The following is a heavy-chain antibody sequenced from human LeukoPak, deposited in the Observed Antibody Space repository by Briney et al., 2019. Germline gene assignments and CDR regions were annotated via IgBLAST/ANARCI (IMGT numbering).Heavy chain of an antibody. J-gene: IGHJ4*02. CDR1: GFTFSSYA. Sequence: PGGSLRLSCAASGFTFSSYAMHWVRQAPGKGLEWVAVISYDGSNKYYADSVKGRFTISRDNSKNTLYLQMNSLRAEDTAVYYCAKTPRWLQLWGFDYWGQGTLVTVSS. CDR2: ISYDGSNK. V-gene: IGHV3-30-3*01. CDR3: AKTPRWLQLWGFDY. D-gene: IGHD5-24*01.